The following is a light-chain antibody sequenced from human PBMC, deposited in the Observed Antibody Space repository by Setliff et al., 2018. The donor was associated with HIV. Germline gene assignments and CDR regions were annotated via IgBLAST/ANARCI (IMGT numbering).Light chain of an antibody. J-gene: IGLJ1*01. CDR1: TSDIGSYNR. Sequence: QSVLTQPPSVSGSPGQSIIISCTGTTSDIGSYNRVSWYQQRPGTAPKPIIYEVNKRPSGVSNRFSGSKSGTTASLAISGLQADDEADYYCCSYAGSNIFVVFGTGTKVTV. V-gene: IGLV2-23*02. CDR2: EVN. CDR3: CSYAGSNIFVV.